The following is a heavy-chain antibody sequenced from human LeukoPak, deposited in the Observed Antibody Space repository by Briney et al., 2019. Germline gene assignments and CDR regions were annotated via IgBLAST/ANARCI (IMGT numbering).Heavy chain of an antibody. Sequence: SETLSLTCAVYGGSFSGYYWSWIRQPPGKGLEWIGEINHSGSTNYNPSLKSRVTISVDTSKNQFSLRLSSVTAADTAVYYCASHGAFYLAYWGQGTLVTVSS. D-gene: IGHD2/OR15-2a*01. J-gene: IGHJ4*02. CDR1: GGSFSGYY. V-gene: IGHV4-34*01. CDR3: ASHGAFYLAY. CDR2: INHSGST.